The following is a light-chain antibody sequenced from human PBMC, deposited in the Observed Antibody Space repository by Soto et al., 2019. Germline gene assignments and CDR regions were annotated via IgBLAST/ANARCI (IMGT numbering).Light chain of an antibody. CDR2: GAF. V-gene: IGKV3-20*01. CDR3: QQYRASPPSWT. CDR1: QIITSGY. J-gene: IGKJ1*01. Sequence: EIVLTQSPGTLSLSPGERATLSRRSSQIITSGYLAWYQQKPGQAPRLLIYGAFNRATGIPDRFSGSGSGADFTLTISRLEPEDFGVYYCQQYRASPPSWTFGQGTKVEIK.